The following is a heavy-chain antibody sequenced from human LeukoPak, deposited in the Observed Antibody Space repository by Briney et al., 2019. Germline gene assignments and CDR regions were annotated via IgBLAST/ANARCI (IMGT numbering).Heavy chain of an antibody. V-gene: IGHV3-23*01. D-gene: IGHD3-22*01. CDR1: GFSFSRFA. CDR2: ISDSGGRI. CDR3: AKKTWDSSAWYFFDY. J-gene: IGHJ4*02. Sequence: GGSLRLSCAASGFSFSRFAMSWVRQAPRKGLEWVSAISDSGGRINYADSVKGRFTISRDNSKNTLYLQMNSLRAEDTAVYYCAKKTWDSSAWYFFDYWGQGTLVTVSS.